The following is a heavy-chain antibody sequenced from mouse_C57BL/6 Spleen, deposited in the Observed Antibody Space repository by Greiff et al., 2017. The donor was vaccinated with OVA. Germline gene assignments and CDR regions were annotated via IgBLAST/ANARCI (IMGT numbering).Heavy chain of an antibody. J-gene: IGHJ2*01. D-gene: IGHD1-1*01. CDR3: ARYSITTVVVDY. CDR2: IHPNSGST. CDR1: GYTFTSYW. Sequence: QVQLQQPGAELVKPGASVKLSCKASGYTFTSYWMHWVKQRPGQGLEWIGMIHPNSGSTNYNEKFKSKATLTVDKSSSTAYMQLSSLTSEDSAVYYCARYSITTVVVDYWGQGTTLTVSS. V-gene: IGHV1-64*01.